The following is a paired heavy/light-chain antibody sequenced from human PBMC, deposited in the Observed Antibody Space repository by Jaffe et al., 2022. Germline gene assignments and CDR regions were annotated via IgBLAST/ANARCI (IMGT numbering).Light chain of an antibody. CDR1: ALPKQY. V-gene: IGLV3-25*03. CDR2: KDS. CDR3: QSPDSSGIYV. J-gene: IGLJ1*01. Sequence: SYELTQPPSLSVSPGQTARITCSGDALPKQYAYWYQQKPGQAPVLVISKDSERPSGIPERFSGSSSGTIVTLTISGVQAEDEADYYCQSPDSSGIYVFGTGTKVTVL.
Heavy chain of an antibody. CDR3: ARGTVVTGGITGACNY. Sequence: QVQLVQSGAEVKKPGASVKVSCKAYGYPFTSYYMHWVRQAPGQGLEWMGIVNPSSGSTTYAQKFQGRVTMTRDTSTSTVYMELSSLRSEDTAVYYCARGTVVTGGITGACNYWGRGTLVTVSS. J-gene: IGHJ4*02. CDR1: GYPFTSYY. D-gene: IGHD1-20*01. CDR2: VNPSSGST. V-gene: IGHV1-46*01.